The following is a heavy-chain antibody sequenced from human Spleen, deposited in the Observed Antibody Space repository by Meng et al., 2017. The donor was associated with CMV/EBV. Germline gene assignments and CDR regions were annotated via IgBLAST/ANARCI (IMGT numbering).Heavy chain of an antibody. J-gene: IGHJ4*02. Sequence: GESLKISCAASGFTVRSNYMTWVRQAPGKGLEWVSVIHSGGSTYYADSVKGRFTISRDSSKNTLYLQMNNLKTDDTAVYYCARVGNYYDSSGPLDYWGQGTLVTVS. CDR1: GFTVRSNY. CDR3: ARVGNYYDSSGPLDY. CDR2: IHSGGST. D-gene: IGHD3-22*01. V-gene: IGHV3-66*02.